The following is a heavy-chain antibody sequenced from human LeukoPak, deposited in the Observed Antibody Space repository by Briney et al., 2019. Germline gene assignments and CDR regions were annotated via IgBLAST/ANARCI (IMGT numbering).Heavy chain of an antibody. D-gene: IGHD6-6*01. CDR1: GFTFSSYS. J-gene: IGHJ5*02. CDR3: ARSANPGVHEFDP. Sequence: PGGSLRLSCAASGFTFSSYSMAWVRQAPGKGLKWLSYITSSSNINYADSVKGRFTISRDNAKNSLYLQMNSLRDEDTAVYYCARSANPGVHEFDPWGQGTLVTVSS. V-gene: IGHV3-48*02. CDR2: ITSSSNI.